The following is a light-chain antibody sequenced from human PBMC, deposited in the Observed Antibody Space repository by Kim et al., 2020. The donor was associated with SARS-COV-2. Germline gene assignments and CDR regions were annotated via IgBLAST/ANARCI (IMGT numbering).Light chain of an antibody. CDR3: QQYYTNPYT. V-gene: IGKV1-NL1*01. CDR1: QDVSNS. Sequence: DIQMTQSPSSLSASVGDRITITCRASQDVSNSLAWYQQKPGRAPKLLLYATSTLESGVPSRFSGSGSGTDFTLTISSLQPEDIATYFCQQYYTNPYTFGQGTKLEIK. J-gene: IGKJ2*01. CDR2: ATS.